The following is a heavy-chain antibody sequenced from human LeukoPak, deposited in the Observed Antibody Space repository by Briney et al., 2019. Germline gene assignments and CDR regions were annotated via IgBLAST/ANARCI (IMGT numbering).Heavy chain of an antibody. CDR1: GGSFSGYC. V-gene: IGHV4-34*01. CDR2: INHSGST. D-gene: IGHD2-21*01. J-gene: IGHJ4*02. CDR3: ARIPQATPLYYFDY. Sequence: PSETLSLTCAVYGGSFSGYCWSWIRQPPGKGLEWIGEINHSGSTNYNPSLKSRVTISVDTSKNQFSLKLSSVTAADTAVYYCARIPQATPLYYFDYWGQGTLVTVSS.